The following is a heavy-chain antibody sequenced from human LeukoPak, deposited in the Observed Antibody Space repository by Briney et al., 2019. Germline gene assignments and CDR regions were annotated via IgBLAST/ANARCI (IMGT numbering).Heavy chain of an antibody. D-gene: IGHD2-2*01. CDR1: GCTFTGDY. Sequence: GASVKVSCKASGCTFTGDYMHWVRQAPGQGLEWMGWINPNSGGTNYAQKFQGRVTMTRDTSISTAYMELSRLRSDDTAVYYCARHMGYCSSTSCGWFDPWGQGTLVTVSS. CDR2: INPNSGGT. CDR3: ARHMGYCSSTSCGWFDP. J-gene: IGHJ5*02. V-gene: IGHV1-2*02.